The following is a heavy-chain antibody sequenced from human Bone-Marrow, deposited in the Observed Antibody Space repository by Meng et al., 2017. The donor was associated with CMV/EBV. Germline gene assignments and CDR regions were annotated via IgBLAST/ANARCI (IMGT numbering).Heavy chain of an antibody. J-gene: IGHJ3*02. Sequence: ASVKVSCKASGYTFTNYDINWVRQATGQGLEWMGWMNPNSGDIGYAPKFQDRVTMTRHTSISTAYMELSSLRSEDTAVYYCARGLYSYDSGSYIGPLGGSVDIWGQGTVVTVSS. D-gene: IGHD3-10*01. CDR2: MNPNSGDI. CDR3: ARGLYSYDSGSYIGPLGGSVDI. CDR1: GYTFTNYD. V-gene: IGHV1-8*01.